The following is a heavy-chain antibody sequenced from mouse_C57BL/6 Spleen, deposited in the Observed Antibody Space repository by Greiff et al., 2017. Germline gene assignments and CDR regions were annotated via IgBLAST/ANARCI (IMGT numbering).Heavy chain of an antibody. Sequence: QVQLQQSGPGLVAPSQSLSITCTVSGFSLTSYGVHWVRQPPGKGLEWLVVIWSDGSTTYNSALKSSLSISKDNSRSQVFLKMNSLQTDDTAMYYCARHGYYGSSQAGFAYWGQGTLVTVSA. V-gene: IGHV2-6-1*01. CDR3: ARHGYYGSSQAGFAY. CDR2: IWSDGST. CDR1: GFSLTSYG. D-gene: IGHD1-1*01. J-gene: IGHJ3*01.